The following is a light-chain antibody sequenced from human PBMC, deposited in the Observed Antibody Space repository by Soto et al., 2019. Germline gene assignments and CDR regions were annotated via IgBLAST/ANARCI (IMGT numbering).Light chain of an antibody. Sequence: QSALAQPPSASGSPGQSVTISCTGTSSDVGDNYVSWYQQHLGKAPKLIIYEVTLRPSGVPDRFSCSKSGNTASLTVSGLQADDEADYYCSAYAGSNTFVFGTGTKLTVL. CDR1: SSDVGDNY. CDR3: SAYAGSNTFV. J-gene: IGLJ1*01. CDR2: EVT. V-gene: IGLV2-8*01.